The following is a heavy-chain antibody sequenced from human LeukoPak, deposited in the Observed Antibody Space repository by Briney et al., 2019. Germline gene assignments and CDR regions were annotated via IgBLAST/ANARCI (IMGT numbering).Heavy chain of an antibody. CDR1: GFTFSSYA. D-gene: IGHD1-26*01. J-gene: IGHJ4*02. V-gene: IGHV3-30-3*01. CDR2: ISYDGGNK. CDR3: AREGGSYETYYFDY. Sequence: GGSLRLSCAASGFTFSSYAMHWVRQAPGKGLEWVAVISYDGGNKYYADSVKGRFTISRDNSKNTLYLQMNSLRAEDTAVYYCAREGGSYETYYFDYWGQGTLVTVSS.